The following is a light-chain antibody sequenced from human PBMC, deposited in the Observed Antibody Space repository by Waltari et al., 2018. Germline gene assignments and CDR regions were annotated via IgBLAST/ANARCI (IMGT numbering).Light chain of an antibody. CDR1: QSLTNRY. CDR2: GAS. Sequence: EIVLTQSPATLSLSPGERATLSCRASQSLTNRYLAWDQQKPGQAPRLLIYGASSRAAGSPDRFSGSGAGTDFTLTISRLEPEDFAVDYCQQYGSSIMYTFGQGTKLEIK. CDR3: QQYGSSIMYT. V-gene: IGKV3-20*01. J-gene: IGKJ2*01.